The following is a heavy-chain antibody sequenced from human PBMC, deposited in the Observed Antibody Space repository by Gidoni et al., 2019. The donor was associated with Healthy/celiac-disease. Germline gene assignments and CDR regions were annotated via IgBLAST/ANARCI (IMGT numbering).Heavy chain of an antibody. Sequence: EVQLLESGGGLVQPGGSLRLSCAASAFTFISYAMSWVRQAPGKWLEWVSAISGSGGSTYYANSVKGRFTISRDNSKNTLYLQMNSLRAEDTAVYYCAKDTGGYDSKTPFDYWGQGTLVTVSS. V-gene: IGHV3-23*01. CDR3: AKDTGGYDSKTPFDY. CDR2: ISGSGGST. J-gene: IGHJ4*02. D-gene: IGHD3-22*01. CDR1: AFTFISYA.